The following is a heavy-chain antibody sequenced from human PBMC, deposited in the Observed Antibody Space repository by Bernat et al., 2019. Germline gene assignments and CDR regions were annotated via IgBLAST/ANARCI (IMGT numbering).Heavy chain of an antibody. D-gene: IGHD1-7*01. Sequence: QVQLVESGGGVVQPGRSLRLSCAAPGFTFSSYGMHWVRQAPGKGLEWVAVISYDGSNKYYADSVKGRFTISRDNSKNTLYLQMNSLRAEDTAVYYCAKDAPKGGFWNYNPDYWGQGTLVTVSS. CDR2: ISYDGSNK. CDR3: AKDAPKGGFWNYNPDY. V-gene: IGHV3-30*18. CDR1: GFTFSSYG. J-gene: IGHJ4*02.